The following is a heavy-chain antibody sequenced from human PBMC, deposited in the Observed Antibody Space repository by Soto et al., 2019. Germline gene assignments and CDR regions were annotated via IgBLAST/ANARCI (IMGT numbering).Heavy chain of an antibody. CDR1: GGSFSGYY. CDR2: INHSGST. CDR3: ARERGGILRYFDWLLSPFDY. J-gene: IGHJ4*02. Sequence: SETLSLTCAVYGGSFSGYYWSWIRQPPGKGLEWIGEINHSGSTNYNPSLKSRVTISVDTSKNQFSLKLSSVTAADTAVYYCARERGGILRYFDWLLSPFDYWGQGTLVTVSS. V-gene: IGHV4-34*01. D-gene: IGHD3-9*01.